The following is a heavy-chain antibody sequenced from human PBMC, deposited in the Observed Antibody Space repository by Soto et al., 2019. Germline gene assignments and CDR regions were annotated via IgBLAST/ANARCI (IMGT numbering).Heavy chain of an antibody. J-gene: IGHJ5*02. CDR2: ISSSSSSV. CDR3: ARVPYGGNTGS. V-gene: IGHV3-48*02. D-gene: IGHD4-17*01. Sequence: EVQLVESGGGLVQPGGSLRLSCAASGFTFSNYNVNWVRQAPGKGLEWVSYISSSSSSVYYADSVKGRFSISRDNAKNLLYLQMNSLRDEDTAVYYCARVPYGGNTGSWGQGTLVTVSP. CDR1: GFTFSNYN.